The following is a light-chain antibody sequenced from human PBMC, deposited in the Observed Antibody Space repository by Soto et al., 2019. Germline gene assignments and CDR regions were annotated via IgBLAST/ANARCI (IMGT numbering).Light chain of an antibody. J-gene: IGKJ1*01. V-gene: IGKV3-11*01. CDR1: QSVSSY. CDR2: DAS. CDR3: QSGA. Sequence: EIVLTQSPATLSLSPGERVTLSCRASQSVSSYLAWYQQKPGQAPRLLIYDASNRATGIPARFSGSGSGTDFTLTISSLEPEDFAVYYCQSGAFGQGTKVEIK.